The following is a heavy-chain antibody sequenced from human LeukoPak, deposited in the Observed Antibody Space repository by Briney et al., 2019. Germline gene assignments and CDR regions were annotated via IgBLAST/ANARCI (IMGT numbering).Heavy chain of an antibody. V-gene: IGHV4-59*01. Sequence: PSETLSLTCAVSGDSITGYYWSWIRQPPGKGLEWIGFTHHSGTTSYNPSLKSRVTMSVDTSKNQFSLKLNSVTAADTAVYYCARCGGSSCDIRGINWFDPWGQGTLVTVSS. CDR2: THHSGTT. J-gene: IGHJ5*02. CDR1: GDSITGYY. CDR3: ARCGGSSCDIRGINWFDP. D-gene: IGHD2-2*02.